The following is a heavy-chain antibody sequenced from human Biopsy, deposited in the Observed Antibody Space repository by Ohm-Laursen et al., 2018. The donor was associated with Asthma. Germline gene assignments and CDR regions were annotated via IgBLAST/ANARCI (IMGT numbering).Heavy chain of an antibody. CDR3: GRDMGGFGSGWFPVEF. CDR1: GFTFDDYG. CDR2: INWNGGST. V-gene: IGHV3-20*01. D-gene: IGHD6-19*01. Sequence: SLRLSCAASGFTFDDYGMSWVRQAPGKGLDWVSGINWNGGSTGYADSVKGRFTIFRDNAKNSLYLQMNSLRAEDTALYHCGRDMGGFGSGWFPVEFWGQGTLVTVSS. J-gene: IGHJ4*02.